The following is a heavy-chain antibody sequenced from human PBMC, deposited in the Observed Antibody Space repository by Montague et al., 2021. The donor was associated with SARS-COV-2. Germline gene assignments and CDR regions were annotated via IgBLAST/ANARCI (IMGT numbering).Heavy chain of an antibody. CDR2: IYYSGST. Sequence: TLSLTCTVSGGSISSGGYYWIWIRQHPGKGLEWIGYIYYSGSTYYNPSLKSRVTISVDTSKNQFSLKLSSVTAADTAVYYCARGVDWLSPYYYYGMDVWGQGTTVTVSS. J-gene: IGHJ6*02. D-gene: IGHD3-9*01. V-gene: IGHV4-31*03. CDR1: GGSISSGGYY. CDR3: ARGVDWLSPYYYYGMDV.